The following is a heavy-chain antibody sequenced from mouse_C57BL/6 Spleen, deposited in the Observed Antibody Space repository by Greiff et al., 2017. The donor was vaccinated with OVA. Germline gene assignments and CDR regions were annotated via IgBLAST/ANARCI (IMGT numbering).Heavy chain of an antibody. D-gene: IGHD1-1*01. CDR2: INPNNGGT. CDR3: AMGEITTVVDY. V-gene: IGHV1-22*01. J-gene: IGHJ2*01. CDR1: GYTFTDYN. Sequence: VQLQQSGPELVKPGASVKMSCKASGYTFTDYNMHWVKQSHGKSLEWIGYINPNNGGTSYNQKFKGKATLTVNKSSSTAYMELRSLTSEDSAVYYCAMGEITTVVDYWGQGTTLTVSS.